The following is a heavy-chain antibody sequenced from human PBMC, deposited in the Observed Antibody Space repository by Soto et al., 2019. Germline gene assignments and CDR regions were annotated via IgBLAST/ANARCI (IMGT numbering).Heavy chain of an antibody. CDR1: GGTFSSYT. CDR3: ARVWGTVVTTRDYYYYGMDV. D-gene: IGHD2-15*01. V-gene: IGHV1-69*02. CDR2: IIPILGIA. J-gene: IGHJ6*02. Sequence: SVKVSCKASGGTFSSYTISWVRQAPGQGLEWMGRIIPILGIANYAQKFQGRVTITADKSTSTAYMELSSLRSEDTAVYYCARVWGTVVTTRDYYYYGMDVCGQGTTVTVSS.